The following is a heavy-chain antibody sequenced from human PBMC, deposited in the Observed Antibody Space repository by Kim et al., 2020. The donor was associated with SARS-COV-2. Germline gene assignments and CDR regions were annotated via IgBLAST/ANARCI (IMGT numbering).Heavy chain of an antibody. CDR2: TYYRSQWYN. D-gene: IGHD5-12*01. CDR3: VRDVWVSSLRSGYNQREVTYDHYGMDV. CDR1: GDNVSSNSAA. V-gene: IGHV6-1*01. Sequence: SETLSLTCAISGDNVSSNSAAWNWIRQSPSRGLEWLGRTYYRSQWYNDYAASVKSRIIINADTSKNQLSLQLNSVTPEDTAVYYCVRDVWVSSLRSGYNQREVTYDHYGMDVWGQGTAVTVSS. J-gene: IGHJ6*02.